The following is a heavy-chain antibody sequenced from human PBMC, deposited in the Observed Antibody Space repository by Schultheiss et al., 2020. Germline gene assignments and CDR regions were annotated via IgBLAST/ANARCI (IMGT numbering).Heavy chain of an antibody. D-gene: IGHD3-16*01. CDR2: ISYDGSNK. J-gene: IGHJ5*02. V-gene: IGHV3-30*03. CDR3: ARAATYYAVSGGGNWFDP. Sequence: GGSLRLSCAASGFTFSSYGMHWVRQAPGKGLEWVAVISYDGSNKYYADSVKGRFTISRDNSKNTLYLQMNSLRAEDTAVYYCARAATYYAVSGGGNWFDPWGQGTLVTVSS. CDR1: GFTFSSYG.